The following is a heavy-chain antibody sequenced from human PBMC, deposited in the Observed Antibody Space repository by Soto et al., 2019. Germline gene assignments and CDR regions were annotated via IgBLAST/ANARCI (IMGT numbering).Heavy chain of an antibody. CDR3: ARDHEYSGYEKGLDI. CDR1: GFTVSSNY. D-gene: IGHD5-12*01. CDR2: IYSGGST. J-gene: IGHJ3*02. V-gene: IGHV3-53*04. Sequence: EVQLVESGGGLVQPGGSLRLSCAASGFTVSSNYMSWVRQAPGKGLEWVSVIYSGGSTYYADSVKGRFTISRHNSKNTLYLQMNSLRAEDTAVYYCARDHEYSGYEKGLDIWGQGTMVTVSS.